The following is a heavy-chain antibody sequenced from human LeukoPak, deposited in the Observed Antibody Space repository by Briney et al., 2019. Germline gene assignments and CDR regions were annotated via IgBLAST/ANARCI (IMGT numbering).Heavy chain of an antibody. V-gene: IGHV3-23*01. CDR1: GFTFSSYW. Sequence: GGSLRLSCAASGFTFSSYWMNWARQAPGTGLEWVSSIPGSGGATYYADSVRGRFSISRDSSKNTVYLQMNSLRDEDTAVYYCARARPWDSSRSYYFGMDVWGHGTTVTVSS. CDR3: ARARPWDSSRSYYFGMDV. J-gene: IGHJ6*02. CDR2: IPGSGGAT. D-gene: IGHD3-22*01.